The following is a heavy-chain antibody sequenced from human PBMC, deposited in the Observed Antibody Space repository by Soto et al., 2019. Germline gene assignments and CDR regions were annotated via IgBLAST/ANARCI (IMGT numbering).Heavy chain of an antibody. CDR2: IRGNGDPP. V-gene: IGHV3-64D*06. D-gene: IGHD2-8*01. Sequence: QPWGSLRLSCSATGFTFSSDSMHWFRQAPGKGLEYVSGIRGNGDPPFYADSVEGRFTISRDNSKNTLYLQMSSLSADDTAVYYCVKRRGVHHLDFFDWGQGSLVTVSS. CDR1: GFTFSSDS. CDR3: VKRRGVHHLDFFD. J-gene: IGHJ4*02.